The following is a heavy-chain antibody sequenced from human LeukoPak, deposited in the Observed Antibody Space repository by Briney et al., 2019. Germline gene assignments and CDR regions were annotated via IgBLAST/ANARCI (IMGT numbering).Heavy chain of an antibody. CDR2: SSSSSSTI. CDR1: GFTFSSYS. Sequence: PGGSLRLSCAASGFTFSSYSMNWVRQAPGKGLEWVSYSSSSSSTIYYADPVKGRFTISRDNAKNSLYLQMNSLRAEDTAVYYCARVSRWYYYYGMDVWGQGTTVTVSS. D-gene: IGHD2-15*01. CDR3: ARVSRWYYYYGMDV. J-gene: IGHJ6*02. V-gene: IGHV3-48*01.